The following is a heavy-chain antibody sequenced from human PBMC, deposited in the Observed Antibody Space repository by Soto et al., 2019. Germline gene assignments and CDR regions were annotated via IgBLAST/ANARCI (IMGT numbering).Heavy chain of an antibody. CDR3: ARDDTTGRFDF. Sequence: SETLSLTCSVSTGSMRTYYWTWIRQSPGKGLEWIGQISHTGRTKYNPSLESRVTISVDTSRKQFSLKLTSVTAADTALYYCARDDTTGRFDFWGQGTLVNV. D-gene: IGHD4-17*01. V-gene: IGHV4-59*01. J-gene: IGHJ4*02. CDR1: TGSMRTYY. CDR2: ISHTGRT.